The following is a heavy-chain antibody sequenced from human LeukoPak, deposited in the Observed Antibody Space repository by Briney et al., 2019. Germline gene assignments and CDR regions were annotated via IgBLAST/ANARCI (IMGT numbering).Heavy chain of an antibody. CDR2: ISYDGSNK. CDR1: GFTFNHYG. CDR3: ARRPGN. J-gene: IGHJ4*02. V-gene: IGHV3-30*03. Sequence: GGSLILSCAASGFTFNHYGMHWVRQAPGKGLEWVAVISYDGSNKYYADSVKGRFTISRDSSKNTLFLQMNDLTVEDTARYYCARRPGNWGQGILVTVSS.